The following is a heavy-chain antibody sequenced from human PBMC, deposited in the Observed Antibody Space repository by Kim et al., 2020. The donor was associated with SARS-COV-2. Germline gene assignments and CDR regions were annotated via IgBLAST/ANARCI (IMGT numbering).Heavy chain of an antibody. CDR2: ISSSSSYI. V-gene: IGHV3-21*01. Sequence: GGSLRLSCAASGFTFSSYSMNWVRQAPGKGLEWVSSISSSSSYIYYADSVKGRFTISRDNAKNSLYLQMNSLRAEDTAVYYCARDFPHATYYFDYWGQGTLVTVSS. CDR3: ARDFPHATYYFDY. CDR1: GFTFSSYS. J-gene: IGHJ4*02.